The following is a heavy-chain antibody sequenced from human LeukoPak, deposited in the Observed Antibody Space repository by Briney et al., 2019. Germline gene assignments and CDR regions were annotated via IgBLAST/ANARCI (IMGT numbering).Heavy chain of an antibody. J-gene: IGHJ4*02. Sequence: ASVKVSCKASGYTFTSYYMHWVRQAPGQGLEWMGVINPSGGSTSYAQNFQGRVTLTRDTSTSTVHMELSSLRSEDTAVYYCARLAYDSSGYFDYWGQGTLVTVSS. V-gene: IGHV1-46*01. CDR1: GYTFTSYY. CDR3: ARLAYDSSGYFDY. D-gene: IGHD3-22*01. CDR2: INPSGGST.